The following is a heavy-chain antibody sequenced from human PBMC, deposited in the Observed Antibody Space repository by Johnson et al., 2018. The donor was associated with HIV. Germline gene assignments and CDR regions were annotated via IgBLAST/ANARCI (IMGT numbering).Heavy chain of an antibody. J-gene: IGHJ3*02. V-gene: IGHV3-74*02. D-gene: IGHD6-13*01. CDR3: AKSSSAYAFDI. Sequence: VQLVESGGGLIQPGGSLRLSCAASGFTVSSYWMHWVRQAPGKGLVWVSRINSDGSSTSYADSVKGRFTISRDNAKNSLYLQMNSLRAEDTALYYCAKSSSAYAFDIWGQGTMVTVSS. CDR1: GFTVSSYW. CDR2: INSDGSST.